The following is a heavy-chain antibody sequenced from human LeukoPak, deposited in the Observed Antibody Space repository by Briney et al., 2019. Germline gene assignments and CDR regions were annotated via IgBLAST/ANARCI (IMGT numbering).Heavy chain of an antibody. J-gene: IGHJ6*04. D-gene: IGHD3-22*01. CDR1: GFTFSSYS. CDR3: ARGPTMKMDV. Sequence: GGSLRLSCAASGFTFSSYSMNWVRQAPGKGLEWVSSISSSSSNIYYADSVKGRFTISRDNAKNSLYLQMNSLRAEDTAVYYCARGPTMKMDVWGKGTTVTISS. V-gene: IGHV3-21*01. CDR2: ISSSSSNI.